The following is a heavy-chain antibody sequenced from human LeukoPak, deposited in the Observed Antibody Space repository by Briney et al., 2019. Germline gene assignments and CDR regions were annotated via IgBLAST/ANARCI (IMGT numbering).Heavy chain of an antibody. CDR3: ARDRSVVGAIDY. D-gene: IGHD1-26*01. J-gene: IGHJ4*02. CDR2: ISGRGGST. Sequence: GGSLRLSCAASGFTFSSYAMSWVRQAPGKGLEGVSAISGRGGSTYYADSVKGRFTISRDNSKNTLYLQMKRLRAEDTAVYYCARDRSVVGAIDYWGQGTLVTVSS. V-gene: IGHV3-23*01. CDR1: GFTFSSYA.